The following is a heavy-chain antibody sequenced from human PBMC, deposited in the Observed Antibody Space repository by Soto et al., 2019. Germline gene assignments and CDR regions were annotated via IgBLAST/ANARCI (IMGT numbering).Heavy chain of an antibody. J-gene: IGHJ4*02. D-gene: IGHD2-15*01. CDR3: ARAYCHGGSCLSGDLFDY. CDR1: GFTFSSYS. V-gene: IGHV3-21*01. CDR2: ISSSSSYI. Sequence: GGSLRLSCTASGFTFSSYSMNWVRQAPGKGLEWVSCISSSSSYIYYADSLKGRFTISRDNAKNSLYLQMNSLSAEDTAVYYFARAYCHGGSCLSGDLFDYWGQGTLVTVSS.